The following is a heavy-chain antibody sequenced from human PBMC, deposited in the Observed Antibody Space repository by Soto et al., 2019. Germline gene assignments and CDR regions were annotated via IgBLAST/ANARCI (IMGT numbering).Heavy chain of an antibody. CDR3: AKHKQFTIFGVVSPDAFDI. J-gene: IGHJ3*02. CDR1: GFNFSSYA. D-gene: IGHD3-3*01. CDR2: ISGSGGST. V-gene: IGHV3-23*01. Sequence: EVQLLESGGGLVQPGGSLRLSCAASGFNFSSYAMSWVRQAPGKGLEWVSPISGSGGSTYYADTVKGRFTISRDNSKNTLYLQMNSLRAEDTAVYYCAKHKQFTIFGVVSPDAFDIWGQGTMVTVSS.